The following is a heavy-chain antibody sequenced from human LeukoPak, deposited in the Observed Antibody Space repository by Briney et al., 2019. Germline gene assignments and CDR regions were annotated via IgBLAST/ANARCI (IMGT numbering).Heavy chain of an antibody. Sequence: PSETLSLTYTVSGGSISSYYWSWIRQPPGKGLEWIGYIYYSGSTNYNPSLKSRVTISVDTSKNQFSLKLSSVTAADTAVYYCARDYLDDSSVNYFDYWGQGTLVTVSS. J-gene: IGHJ4*02. D-gene: IGHD3-22*01. CDR1: GGSISSYY. CDR3: ARDYLDDSSVNYFDY. CDR2: IYYSGST. V-gene: IGHV4-59*01.